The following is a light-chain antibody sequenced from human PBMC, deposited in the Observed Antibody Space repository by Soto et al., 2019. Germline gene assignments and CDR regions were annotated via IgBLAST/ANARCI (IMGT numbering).Light chain of an antibody. CDR2: AAS. CDR1: QSISRY. Sequence: DIQMTQSPSSLSASVGDRFTITCRASQSISRYLNWYQLKPGKAPKXXIYAASNLQSGVPSRFSVSVSGTDGTLTISSLQPEDGATYYCQQSYSTTPTFGQGTKVDIK. V-gene: IGKV1-39*01. J-gene: IGKJ1*01. CDR3: QQSYSTTPT.